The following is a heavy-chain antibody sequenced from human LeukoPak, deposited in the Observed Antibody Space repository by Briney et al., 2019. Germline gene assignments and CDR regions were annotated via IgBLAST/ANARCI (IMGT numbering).Heavy chain of an antibody. Sequence: GGSLRLSCAASDFTFSSYAMSWVRQAPGKGLEWVSSISSSSSYIYYADSVKGRFTISRDNAKNSLYLQMNSLRAEDTAVYYCAIQPGARLGIYWGQGTLVTVSS. V-gene: IGHV3-21*01. D-gene: IGHD7-27*01. J-gene: IGHJ4*02. CDR1: DFTFSSYA. CDR3: AIQPGARLGIY. CDR2: ISSSSSYI.